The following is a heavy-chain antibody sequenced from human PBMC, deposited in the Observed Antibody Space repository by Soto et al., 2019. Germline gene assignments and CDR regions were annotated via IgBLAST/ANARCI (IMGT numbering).Heavy chain of an antibody. CDR3: ARHVKLPLAGTGFDS. CDR1: GRSMSAYY. D-gene: IGHD6-19*01. V-gene: IGHV4-59*08. CDR2: IYNIGST. J-gene: IGHJ4*02. Sequence: PSEPLCLTCSAGGRSMSAYYVSWLRQPPGKGLEWIGYIYNIGSTNYNPSLRSRVTMSIDTSQEQFSLNLSSVTATDTAVYYCARHVKLPLAGTGFDSWVRGTLVT.